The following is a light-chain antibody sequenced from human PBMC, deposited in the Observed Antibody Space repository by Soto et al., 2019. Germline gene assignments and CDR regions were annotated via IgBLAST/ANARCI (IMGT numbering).Light chain of an antibody. J-gene: IGKJ1*01. CDR1: QSVSSSY. Sequence: EIVLTQSPGTLSLSPGERATLSCRASQSVSSSYLAWYQQKPGQAPRLLIYRTSNRATGIPDRFSGSGSGTDSTLTISRLEPEDFAVYWCQQHDSSPRTFGQGTKV. V-gene: IGKV3-20*01. CDR3: QQHDSSPRT. CDR2: RTS.